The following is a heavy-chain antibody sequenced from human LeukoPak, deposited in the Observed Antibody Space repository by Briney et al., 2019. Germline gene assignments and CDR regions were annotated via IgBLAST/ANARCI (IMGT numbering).Heavy chain of an antibody. J-gene: IGHJ3*02. CDR3: ARESTVTTGAFDI. D-gene: IGHD4-11*01. Sequence: SVKVSCKASGYTFTGYYMHWVRQAPGQGLEWMGRIIPILGIANYAQKFQGRVTITGDTSTSTAYMELSSLRSEDPAVYYCARESTVTTGAFDIWGQGTMVTVSS. CDR2: IIPILGIA. CDR1: GYTFTGYY. V-gene: IGHV1-69*04.